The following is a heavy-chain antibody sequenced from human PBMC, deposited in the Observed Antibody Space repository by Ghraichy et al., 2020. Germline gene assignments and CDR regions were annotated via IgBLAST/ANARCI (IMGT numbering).Heavy chain of an antibody. V-gene: IGHV4-59*01. CDR2: IYYSGST. J-gene: IGHJ3*02. D-gene: IGHD6-6*01. CDR1: GGSISSYY. Sequence: SETLSLTCTVSGGSISSYYWSWIRQPPGKGLEWIGYIYYSGSTNYNPSLKSRVTISVDTSKNQFSLKLSSVTAADTAVYYCARRLLTYSSSSWDRDDDAFDIWGQGTMVTVSS. CDR3: ARRLLTYSSSSWDRDDDAFDI.